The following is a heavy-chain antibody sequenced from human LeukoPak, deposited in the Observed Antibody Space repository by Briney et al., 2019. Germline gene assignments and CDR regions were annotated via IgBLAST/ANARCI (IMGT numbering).Heavy chain of an antibody. Sequence: GGSLRLSCAGSGFTFSNAWMSWVRQAPGKGLDWVGRIKSKTDGGTTDYAAPVKGRFTITRDDSKHTLYLQMNSLKTEDTAVYYCTTDLSYYYDSSGYYYSDYWGQGTLVTVSS. CDR2: IKSKTDGGTT. CDR1: GFTFSNAW. J-gene: IGHJ4*02. CDR3: TTDLSYYYDSSGYYYSDY. D-gene: IGHD3-22*01. V-gene: IGHV3-15*01.